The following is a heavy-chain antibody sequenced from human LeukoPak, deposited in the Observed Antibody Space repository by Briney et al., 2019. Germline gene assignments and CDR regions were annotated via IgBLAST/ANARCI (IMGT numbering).Heavy chain of an antibody. Sequence: PSETLSPTCTVSGGSISSYYWSWIRQPPGKGLEWIGYIYYSGSTNYNPSLKSRVTISVDTSKNQFSLKLSSVTAADTAVYYCAREGGYDILTGYYGFDPWGQGTLVTVSS. J-gene: IGHJ5*02. CDR3: AREGGYDILTGYYGFDP. CDR1: GGSISSYY. CDR2: IYYSGST. V-gene: IGHV4-59*01. D-gene: IGHD3-9*01.